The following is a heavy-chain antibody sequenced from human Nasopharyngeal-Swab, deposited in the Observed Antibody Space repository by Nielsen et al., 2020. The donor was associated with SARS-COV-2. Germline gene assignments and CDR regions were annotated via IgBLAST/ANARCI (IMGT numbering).Heavy chain of an antibody. Sequence: SGPTLVKPTPTLTLTCTFSGFSLSTSGMCVSWIRQPPGKALEWLARINWDDDKYYSTSLKTRLTISKDTSKNQVVLTMTNMDPVDTATYYCARATYYYDSSGYYILDYWGQGTLVTVSS. CDR1: GFSLSTSGMC. V-gene: IGHV2-70*11. J-gene: IGHJ4*02. CDR3: ARATYYYDSSGYYILDY. CDR2: INWDDDK. D-gene: IGHD3-22*01.